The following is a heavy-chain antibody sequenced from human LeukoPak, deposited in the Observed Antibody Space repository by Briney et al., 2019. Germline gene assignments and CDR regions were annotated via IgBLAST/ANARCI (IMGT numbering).Heavy chain of an antibody. CDR1: GFTFSSYG. CDR3: AKGVRGKITGTTPRSYYFDC. D-gene: IGHD1-7*01. CDR2: ISYDGSNK. J-gene: IGHJ4*02. V-gene: IGHV3-30*18. Sequence: PGGSLRLSCAASGFTFSSYGMHWVRQAPGKGLEWVAVISYDGSNKYYADSVKGRFTISRDNSKNTLYLQMNSLRAEDTAVYYCAKGVRGKITGTTPRSYYFDCWGQGTLVTVSS.